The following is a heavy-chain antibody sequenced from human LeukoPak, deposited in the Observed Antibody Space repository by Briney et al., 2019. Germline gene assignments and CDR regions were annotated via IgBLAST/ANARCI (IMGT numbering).Heavy chain of an antibody. D-gene: IGHD2-15*01. Sequence: QAGGSESLFCAACGFTFNIYDVSWARQARGEGLEWVSGISDNGGYKYHADCGKGRFTISKDNSKNTLYMQMNSLRAEDTAVYYCAKGNNGCYDSWGQGTLVTVSA. CDR1: GFTFNIYD. CDR3: AKGNNGCYDS. V-gene: IGHV3-23*01. J-gene: IGHJ4*02. CDR2: ISDNGGYK.